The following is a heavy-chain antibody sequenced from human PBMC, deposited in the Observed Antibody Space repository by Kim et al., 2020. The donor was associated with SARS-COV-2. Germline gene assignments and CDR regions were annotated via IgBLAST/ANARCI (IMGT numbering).Heavy chain of an antibody. V-gene: IGHV4-31*03. Sequence: SETLSLTCTVYGGSISSGGYYWSWIRQHPGMGLEWIGYIYYSGSTYYNPSLKSRVTISVDTSKNQFSLKLSSVTAADTAVYYCARAPITMIVVVQAFDIWGQGTMVTVSS. J-gene: IGHJ3*02. D-gene: IGHD3-22*01. CDR1: GGSISSGGYY. CDR2: IYYSGST. CDR3: ARAPITMIVVVQAFDI.